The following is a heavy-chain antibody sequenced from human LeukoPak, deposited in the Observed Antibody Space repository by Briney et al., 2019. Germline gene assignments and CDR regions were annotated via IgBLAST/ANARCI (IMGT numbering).Heavy chain of an antibody. V-gene: IGHV3-49*04. Sequence: GGSLRLSCTASGFTFGDYAMSWVRQAPGKGLEWVGFIGSKAYGGTTEYAASVKGRFTISRDDSKSIAYLQMNSLKTEDTAVYYCTRGANSFDYWGQGTLVTVSS. CDR2: IGSKAYGGTT. CDR3: TRGANSFDY. J-gene: IGHJ4*02. CDR1: GFTFGDYA.